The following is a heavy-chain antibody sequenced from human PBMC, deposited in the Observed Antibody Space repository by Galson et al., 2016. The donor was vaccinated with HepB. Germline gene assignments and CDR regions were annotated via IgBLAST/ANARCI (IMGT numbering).Heavy chain of an antibody. CDR2: INHDGSEK. V-gene: IGHV3-7*01. J-gene: IGHJ2*01. CDR3: VRDHSSGWSFDL. CDR1: GFTISGYW. Sequence: SLRLSCAASGFTISGYWMSWVRQAPGKGLEWVVNINHDGSEKYIVDSVKGRFTMSRDSAKNSLDLQMNSLRAEDTAVYYCVRDHSSGWSFDLWGRGTLVTVSS. D-gene: IGHD6-19*01.